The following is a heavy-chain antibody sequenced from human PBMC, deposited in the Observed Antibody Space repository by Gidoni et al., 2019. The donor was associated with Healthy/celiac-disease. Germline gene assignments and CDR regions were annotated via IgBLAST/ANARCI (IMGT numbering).Heavy chain of an antibody. V-gene: IGHV3-43*01. D-gene: IGHD1-26*01. J-gene: IGHJ4*02. CDR2: ISWDGGST. CDR1: GFTFDDYT. CDR3: AKDMSSGEHHIIFDY. Sequence: EVQLVESGGVVVQPGGSLRLSCAASGFTFDDYTMHWVRQAPGKGLEWVSLISWDGGSTYYADSVKGRFTISRDNSKNSLYLQMNSLRTEDTALYYCAKDMSSGEHHIIFDYWGQGTLVTVSS.